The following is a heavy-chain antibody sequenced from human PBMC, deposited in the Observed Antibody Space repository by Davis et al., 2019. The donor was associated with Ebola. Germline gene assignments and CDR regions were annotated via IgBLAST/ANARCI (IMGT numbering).Heavy chain of an antibody. CDR1: GGTFSSYA. V-gene: IGHV1-69*04. CDR3: ARGSSSSWYKGVDWFDP. Sequence: AASVKVSCKASGGTFSSYAISWVRQAPGQGLEWMGRIIPILGIANYAQKFQGRVTITADKSTSTAYMELSSLRSEDTAVYYCARGSSSSWYKGVDWFDPWGQGTLVTVSS. CDR2: IIPILGIA. D-gene: IGHD6-13*01. J-gene: IGHJ5*02.